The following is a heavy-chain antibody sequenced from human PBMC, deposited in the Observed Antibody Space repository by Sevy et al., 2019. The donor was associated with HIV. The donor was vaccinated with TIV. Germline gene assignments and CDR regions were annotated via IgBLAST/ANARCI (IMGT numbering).Heavy chain of an antibody. J-gene: IGHJ3*02. CDR1: GGSFSGYY. CDR2: INHSGST. V-gene: IGHV4-34*01. D-gene: IGHD2-2*01. CDR3: ARHCSSTSCSHAFDI. Sequence: SETLSLTCAVYGGSFSGYYWSWIRQPPGKGLEWIGEINHSGSTNYNPSLRSRVTISGDTSKNQFSLKLCSVTAADTAVYYCARHCSSTSCSHAFDIWGQGTMVTVSS.